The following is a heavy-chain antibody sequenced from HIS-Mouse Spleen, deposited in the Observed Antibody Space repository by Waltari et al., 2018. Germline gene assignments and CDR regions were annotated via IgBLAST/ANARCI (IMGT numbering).Heavy chain of an antibody. D-gene: IGHD6-13*01. CDR1: GGSISSSSYY. Sequence: QLQLQESGPGLVKPSETLSLTCTVSGGSISSSSYYLGWIRQPPGKGLEWTGSIYYSGSTYYNPSLKRRVTISVDTSKNQFSLKLSSVTAADTAVYYCAREIPYSSSWYDWYFDLWGRGTLVTVSS. CDR2: IYYSGST. J-gene: IGHJ2*01. V-gene: IGHV4-39*07. CDR3: AREIPYSSSWYDWYFDL.